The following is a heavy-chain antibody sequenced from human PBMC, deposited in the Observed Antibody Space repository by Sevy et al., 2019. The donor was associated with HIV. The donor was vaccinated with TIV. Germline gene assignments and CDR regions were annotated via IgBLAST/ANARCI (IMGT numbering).Heavy chain of an antibody. D-gene: IGHD2-15*01. CDR2: ISRRVRST. CDR3: AKGYCDGGSCPRDYYYYGMDV. CDR1: GFTFSTYA. J-gene: IGHJ6*02. Sequence: GGSLRLSCAASGFTFSTYAMNWVRQAPGKGREWVSSISRRVRSTYSADSVEGRFTISRDNFKNTLYLQLSSLRVDATAVYYCAKGYCDGGSCPRDYYYYGMDVWGQGTTVTVSS. V-gene: IGHV3-23*01.